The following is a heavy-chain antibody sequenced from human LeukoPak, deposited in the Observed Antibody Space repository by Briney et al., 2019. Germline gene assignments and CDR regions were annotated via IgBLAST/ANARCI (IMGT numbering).Heavy chain of an antibody. J-gene: IGHJ4*02. D-gene: IGHD2-15*01. V-gene: IGHV3-7*01. CDR2: IKEDGSDK. CDR1: GFMFSSSW. CDR3: AKVRYCSGGNCYPDDN. Sequence: GGSLRLSCAASGFMFSSSWMAWVRQAPGKGLEWVANIKEDGSDKNYVDSMKGRFTISRDNAKNSLYLQMNSLRAEDTAVYYCAKVRYCSGGNCYPDDNWGQGTLVSVSS.